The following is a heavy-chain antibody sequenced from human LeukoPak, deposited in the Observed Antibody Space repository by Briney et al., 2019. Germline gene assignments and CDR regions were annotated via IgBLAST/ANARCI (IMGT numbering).Heavy chain of an antibody. CDR3: ASGNIVVVPAATQDYYYYGMDV. D-gene: IGHD2-2*01. V-gene: IGHV1-18*01. J-gene: IGHJ6*02. Sequence: GASVKVSCKASGYTFTSYGISWVRQAPGQGPEWMGWISAYNGNTNYAQKLQGRVTMTTDTSTSTAYMELRSLRSDDTAVYYCASGNIVVVPAATQDYYYYGMDVWGQGTTVTVSS. CDR2: ISAYNGNT. CDR1: GYTFTSYG.